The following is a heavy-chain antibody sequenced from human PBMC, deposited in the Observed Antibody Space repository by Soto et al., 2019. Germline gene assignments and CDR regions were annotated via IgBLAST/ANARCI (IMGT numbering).Heavy chain of an antibody. CDR1: GGSISSSSYY. J-gene: IGHJ5*02. V-gene: IGHV4-39*01. CDR3: ARHPENENSSGWYFSSNWFDP. CDR2: IYYSGST. D-gene: IGHD6-19*01. Sequence: QLQLQESGPGLVKPSETLSLTCTVSGGSISSSSYYWGWIRQPPGKGLEWIGSIYYSGSTYYNPSLKSRVTISVDTSKNQFSLKLSSVTAADTAVYYCARHPENENSSGWYFSSNWFDPWGQGTLVTVSS.